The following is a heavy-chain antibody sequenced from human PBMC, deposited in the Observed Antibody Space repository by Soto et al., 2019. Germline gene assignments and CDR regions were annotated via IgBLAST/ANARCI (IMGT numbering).Heavy chain of an antibody. Sequence: QVQLVESGGGVVQPGRSLRLSCAASGFPFSGYGMHWVRQAPGKGLEWVAVIWDDGNNKYYSESVKGRFTISRDNSKNTLFLQMNSMRAEDTAIYYCARDVQSFSPAYYFDYWGQGALVTVSS. D-gene: IGHD1-1*01. CDR1: GFPFSGYG. CDR2: IWDDGNNK. J-gene: IGHJ4*02. V-gene: IGHV3-33*01. CDR3: ARDVQSFSPAYYFDY.